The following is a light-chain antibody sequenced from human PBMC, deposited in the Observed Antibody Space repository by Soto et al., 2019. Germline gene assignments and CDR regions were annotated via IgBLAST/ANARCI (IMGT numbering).Light chain of an antibody. CDR3: QQYNQWPIT. CDR2: GVS. J-gene: IGKJ5*01. V-gene: IGKV3-15*01. Sequence: ERVMTQSPATLSMSPGERATLSCRASQSVGSNLAWYQQKLGQAPRLLIYGVSTRATGIPGRFSGSGSETEFTLTITSLQSEDFAVYYCQQYNQWPITFGQGTRLETK. CDR1: QSVGSN.